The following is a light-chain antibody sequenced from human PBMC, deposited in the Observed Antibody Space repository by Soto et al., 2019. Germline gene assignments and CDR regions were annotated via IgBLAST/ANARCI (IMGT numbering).Light chain of an antibody. CDR2: EVS. J-gene: IGLJ1*01. CDR3: SSYSISTAYL. Sequence: QSALTQPASVSGSPGQSITISCTGTSSDIGGYDYVSWYQVRPGKAPKLMVFEVSIRPSGVSYRFSGSKSGNTASLTISGLQAEDEAGYFCSSYSISTAYLFGTGTKLTVL. CDR1: SSDIGGYDY. V-gene: IGLV2-14*01.